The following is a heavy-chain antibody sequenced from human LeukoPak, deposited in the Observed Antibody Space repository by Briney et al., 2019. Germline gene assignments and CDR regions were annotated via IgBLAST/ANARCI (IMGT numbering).Heavy chain of an antibody. D-gene: IGHD4-11*01. CDR1: GGSISSYY. Sequence: PSETLSLTCTVSGGSISSYYWSWIRQPPGKGLEWIGYISSTGRPNYNPSLKSRVTISVETSKNQFSLKLSSVTAADTAIYYCARQDYNNYYNFDFWGQGTLVTVSS. J-gene: IGHJ4*02. CDR3: ARQDYNNYYNFDF. CDR2: ISSTGRP. V-gene: IGHV4-59*08.